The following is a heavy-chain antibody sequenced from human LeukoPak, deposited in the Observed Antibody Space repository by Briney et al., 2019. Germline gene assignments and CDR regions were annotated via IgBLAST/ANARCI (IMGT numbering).Heavy chain of an antibody. CDR3: AKVDVRGFMYGFDY. D-gene: IGHD5-18*01. Sequence: PGGSLRLSCAASGFTVRSYAMSWVRQAPGKGLEWVSAISPSGATTYYADSVKGRFTISRDNSKKTLYLQMNSLRAEDTALYYCAKVDVRGFMYGFDYWGQGTLVTVSS. CDR2: ISPSGATT. V-gene: IGHV3-23*01. CDR1: GFTVRSYA. J-gene: IGHJ4*02.